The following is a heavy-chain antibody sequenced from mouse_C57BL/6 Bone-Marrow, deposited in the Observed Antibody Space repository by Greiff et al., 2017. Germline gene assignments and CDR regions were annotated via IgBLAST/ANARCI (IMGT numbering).Heavy chain of an antibody. J-gene: IGHJ4*01. Sequence: QVQLQQPGAELVKPGASVKLSCKASGYTFTNYWMHWVKQRPGPGLEWIGMMHPNGGSPDYNEKFKSEATLSIDKSSRTAYMELSSLTSEDSAVYYCARSDYYCDYNMGYWGQGTSVTVSS. CDR3: ARSDYYCDYNMGY. V-gene: IGHV1-64*01. CDR2: MHPNGGSP. CDR1: GYTFTNYW. D-gene: IGHD1-1*01.